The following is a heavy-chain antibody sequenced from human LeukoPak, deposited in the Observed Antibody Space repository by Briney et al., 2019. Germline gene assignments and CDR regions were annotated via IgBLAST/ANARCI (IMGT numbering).Heavy chain of an antibody. J-gene: IGHJ4*02. CDR1: NTYS. D-gene: IGHD3-22*01. V-gene: IGHV3-23*01. Sequence: GGSLRLSCAASNTYSMNWFRRAPGQGLEWVSSIIGTSRSTYYADPVKGRFTISRDNSNNTLYLQMNSLRAEDTAVYYCAKAGGSGYYFFDYCGQGTLVTVSS. CDR2: IIGTSRST. CDR3: AKAGGSGYYFFDY.